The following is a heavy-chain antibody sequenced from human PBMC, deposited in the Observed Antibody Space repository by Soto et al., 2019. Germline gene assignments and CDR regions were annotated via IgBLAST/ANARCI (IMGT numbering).Heavy chain of an antibody. V-gene: IGHV3-74*01. CDR2: IDSGGRTT. CDR1: GFTFSSDW. J-gene: IGHJ4*02. D-gene: IGHD3-10*01. Sequence: PGGSLRLSCAASGFTFSSDWMHWFRQAPGKGLAWVSRIDSGGRTTTYADSVKGRFTISRDNAKNTLYLQMNGLRAEDTALYYCARWFTYGNFDYFDYWGQGTQVTVSS. CDR3: ARWFTYGNFDYFDY.